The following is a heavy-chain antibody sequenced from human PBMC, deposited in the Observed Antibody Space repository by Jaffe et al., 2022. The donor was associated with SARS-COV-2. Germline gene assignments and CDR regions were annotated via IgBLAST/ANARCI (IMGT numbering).Heavy chain of an antibody. D-gene: IGHD2-15*01. CDR1: GYTFSDHT. CDR2: IDAGYGDT. CDR3: ARRGYGSGHLYFDS. Sequence: QVQLVQSGTEVKKPGASVRISCKASGYTFSDHTLFWVRQAPGQRLEWMGWIDAGYGDTKVSQKFQGRVTVDKDTSATTVYMDLSSLTSEDTAIYYCARRGYGSGHLYFDSWGQGTLVTVSS. J-gene: IGHJ4*02. V-gene: IGHV1-3*01.